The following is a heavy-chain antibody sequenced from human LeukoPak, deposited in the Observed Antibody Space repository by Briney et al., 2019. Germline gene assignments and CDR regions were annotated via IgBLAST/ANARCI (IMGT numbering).Heavy chain of an antibody. J-gene: IGHJ4*02. Sequence: GESLKISCKGSGYSSTSYWIGWVRQLPGKGLEWMRIIYPGDSDTRYSPSFQGQVTTSADKSISTAYLQWSSLKASDTAMYYCARQYYGDYDKAFDYWGQGTLVTVSS. CDR2: IYPGDSDT. CDR3: ARQYYGDYDKAFDY. D-gene: IGHD4-17*01. CDR1: GYSSTSYW. V-gene: IGHV5-51*01.